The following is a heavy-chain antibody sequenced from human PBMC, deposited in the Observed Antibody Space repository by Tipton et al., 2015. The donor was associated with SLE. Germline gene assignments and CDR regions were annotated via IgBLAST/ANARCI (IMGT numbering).Heavy chain of an antibody. CDR3: ARLSSGWPDYFDY. Sequence: TLSLTCAVYGESFSGYYWSWIRQPPGKGLEWIGEINHSGSTNYNPSLKSRVTISVDTSKNQFSLKLSSVTAADTAVYYCARLSSGWPDYFDYWGQGILVTVSS. CDR1: GESFSGYY. V-gene: IGHV4-34*01. CDR2: INHSGST. D-gene: IGHD6-19*01. J-gene: IGHJ4*02.